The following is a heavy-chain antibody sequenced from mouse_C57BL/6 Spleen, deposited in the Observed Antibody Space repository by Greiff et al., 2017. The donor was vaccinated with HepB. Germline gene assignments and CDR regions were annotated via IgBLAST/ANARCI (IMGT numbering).Heavy chain of an antibody. Sequence: EVKLVESGGGLVKPGGSLKLSCAASGFTFSDYGMHWVRQAPEKGLEWVAYINSGSSTIYYADTVKGRFTISRDNAKNTLFLQMTSLRSEDTAMYYCAREDGYSYYFDYWGQGTTLTVSS. J-gene: IGHJ2*01. V-gene: IGHV5-17*01. CDR1: GFTFSDYG. D-gene: IGHD2-3*01. CDR3: AREDGYSYYFDY. CDR2: INSGSSTI.